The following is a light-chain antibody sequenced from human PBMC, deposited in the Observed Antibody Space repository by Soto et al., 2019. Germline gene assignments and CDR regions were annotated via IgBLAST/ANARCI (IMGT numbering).Light chain of an antibody. CDR3: QQTYSTPRGA. J-gene: IGKJ1*01. V-gene: IGKV1-39*01. Sequence: DIQMTQSPSSLSASEGDRVTITCRASESIRNNLNWYQQKPGKAPKLLIYAASTLQSGVPSRFSGGGSGTEFTLTIGSLQPEDFTTYYCQQTYSTPRGAFGQGTKVEFK. CDR1: ESIRNN. CDR2: AAS.